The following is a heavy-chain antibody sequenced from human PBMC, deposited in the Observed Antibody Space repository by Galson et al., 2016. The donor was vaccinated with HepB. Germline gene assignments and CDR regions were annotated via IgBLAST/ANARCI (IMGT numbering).Heavy chain of an antibody. CDR1: GYTFTSYY. CDR2: INPSGGST. Sequence: SVKVSCKASGYTFTSYYMHWVRQAPGQGLEWMGIINPSGGSTSYAQKFQGRVTMTRDTSTSTVYMELSSLRSEDTAVYYCARHTRYYNLPDVTGGYYFDYWGQGILVTVSS. V-gene: IGHV1-46*01. J-gene: IGHJ4*02. D-gene: IGHD3-10*01. CDR3: ARHTRYYNLPDVTGGYYFDY.